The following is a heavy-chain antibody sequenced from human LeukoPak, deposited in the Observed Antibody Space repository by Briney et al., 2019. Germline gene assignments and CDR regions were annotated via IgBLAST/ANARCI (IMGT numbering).Heavy chain of an antibody. D-gene: IGHD3-22*01. CDR1: GGSISSGGYY. V-gene: IGHV4-31*03. Sequence: SETLSLTCTVSGGSISSGGYYWSWIRQHPGKGLECIGYFYYSGSTYYNPSLKSRVTISVDTSKNQFSLKLSSVTAADTAVYYCARDGYYYDSSRNKQNAFDIWGQGTMVTVSS. CDR2: FYYSGST. J-gene: IGHJ3*02. CDR3: ARDGYYYDSSRNKQNAFDI.